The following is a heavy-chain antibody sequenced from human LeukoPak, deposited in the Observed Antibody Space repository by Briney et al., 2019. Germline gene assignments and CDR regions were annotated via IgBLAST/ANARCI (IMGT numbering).Heavy chain of an antibody. CDR2: MNPNSGNT. CDR3: ARRFRPTGYYYYYMDV. V-gene: IGHV1-8*03. CDR1: GYTFTSYG. J-gene: IGHJ6*03. D-gene: IGHD1-14*01. Sequence: ASVKVSCKASGYTFTSYGINWVRQATGQGLEWMGWMNPNSGNTGYAQKFQGRVTITRNTSISTAYMELSSLRSEDTAVYYCARRFRPTGYYYYYMDVWGKGTTVTVSS.